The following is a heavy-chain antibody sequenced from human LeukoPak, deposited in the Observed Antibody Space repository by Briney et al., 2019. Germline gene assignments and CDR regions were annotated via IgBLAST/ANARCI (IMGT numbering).Heavy chain of an antibody. CDR2: IYYSGSST. J-gene: IGHJ4*02. D-gene: IGHD3-22*01. Sequence: SETLSLTCTVSGGSMSGFFWTWIRQPPGKELEWIGSIYYSGSSTNYNPSLKSRATISIDTSKNQFSLKLRSVTAADAAVYFCATGSSYPPGELDYWGQGSLVTVSS. CDR1: GGSMSGFF. V-gene: IGHV4-59*01. CDR3: ATGSSYPPGELDY.